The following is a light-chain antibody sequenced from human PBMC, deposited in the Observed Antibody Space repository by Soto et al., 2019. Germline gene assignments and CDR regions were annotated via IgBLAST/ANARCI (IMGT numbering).Light chain of an antibody. CDR1: QDIRSD. CDR3: QQYDTYWT. J-gene: IGKJ1*01. Sequence: AIQMTQFPSSLSASVGDRVTITCRASQDIRSDLGWYQQRPGKAPKLLIYATSSLQSGVPSRFSGSGSGTEFTLTISSLQPDDFATYYCQQYDTYWTFGQGTKVDIK. V-gene: IGKV1-6*01. CDR2: ATS.